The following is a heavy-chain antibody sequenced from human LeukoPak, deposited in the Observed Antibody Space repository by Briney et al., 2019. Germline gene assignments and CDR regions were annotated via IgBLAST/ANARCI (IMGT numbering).Heavy chain of an antibody. J-gene: IGHJ6*02. CDR2: ISWNSGSI. CDR3: AKEEVATLDYYYYGMDV. Sequence: PGRSLRLSCAASRFTFDDYAMHWVRQAPGKGLEWVSGISWNSGSIGYADSVKGRFTISRDNAKNSLYLQMNSLRAEDTALYYCAKEEVATLDYYYYGMDVWGQGTTVTVSS. D-gene: IGHD5-12*01. V-gene: IGHV3-9*01. CDR1: RFTFDDYA.